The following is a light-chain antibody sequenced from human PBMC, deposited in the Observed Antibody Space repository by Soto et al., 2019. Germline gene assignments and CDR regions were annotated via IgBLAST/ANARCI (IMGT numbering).Light chain of an antibody. CDR1: QSIRSSY. J-gene: IGKJ2*01. CDR3: QHYGNSRPYT. Sequence: EIVLTQSPDTLSLSPGERATLSCRASQSIRSSYLAWYQQKPGQAPRLLIYDASSRATGIADRFSGSGSGTDFTLTISRLEPEDFAVYYCQHYGNSRPYTFGQGTKLEI. CDR2: DAS. V-gene: IGKV3-20*01.